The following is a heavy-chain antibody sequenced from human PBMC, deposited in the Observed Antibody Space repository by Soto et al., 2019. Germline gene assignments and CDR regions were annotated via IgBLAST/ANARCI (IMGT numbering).Heavy chain of an antibody. V-gene: IGHV6-1*01. Sequence: PSQTLSLTCAISGDSVSSNSAAWNWIRQSPSRGLEWLGRTYYRSKWYNDYAVSVKSRITINPDTSKNQFSLQLNSVTPEDTAVYYCARGTDIVATSYVLVYYYYGMDVWGQGTTVTVSS. CDR1: GDSVSSNSAA. D-gene: IGHD5-12*01. CDR3: ARGTDIVATSYVLVYYYYGMDV. CDR2: TYYRSKWYN. J-gene: IGHJ6*02.